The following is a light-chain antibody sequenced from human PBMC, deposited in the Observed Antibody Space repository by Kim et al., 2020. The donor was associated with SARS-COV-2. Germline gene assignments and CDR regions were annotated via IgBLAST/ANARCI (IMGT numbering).Light chain of an antibody. V-gene: IGKV1-39*01. Sequence: ASVGDRVTSTCRASQSSSTYLNWYQQKPGRAPKLLIYAASSLQSGVPSRFSGSGSGTDFTLTINSLHPEDFVTFYCQQSYSTPGTFGQGTKVDIK. CDR2: AAS. CDR3: QQSYSTPGT. J-gene: IGKJ1*01. CDR1: QSSSTY.